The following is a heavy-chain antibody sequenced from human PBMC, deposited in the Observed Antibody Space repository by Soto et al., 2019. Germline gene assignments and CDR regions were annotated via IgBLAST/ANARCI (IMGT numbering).Heavy chain of an antibody. D-gene: IGHD1-1*01. V-gene: IGHV4-34*01. CDR2: INHSGST. J-gene: IGHJ4*02. CDR1: GGSFSGYY. CDR3: ARGVGPDDPIDLDY. Sequence: SGTLSLTCAVYGGSFSGYYWSWIRQPPGKGLEWIGEINHSGSTNYNPSLKSRVTISVDTSKNQFSLKLSSVTAADTAVYYCARGVGPDDPIDLDYWGQGTLVTVSS.